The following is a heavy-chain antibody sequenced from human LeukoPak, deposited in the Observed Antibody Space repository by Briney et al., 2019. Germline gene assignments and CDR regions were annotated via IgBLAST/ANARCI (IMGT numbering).Heavy chain of an antibody. CDR3: ANLNVP. D-gene: IGHD1-1*01. V-gene: IGHV3-23*01. CDR2: ITAGGSHT. Sequence: GGSLRLSCTASGFTFSEYAMTWVRQAPGKGLEWVSTITAGGSHTYYPDSVKGRFTISRDNSKNTLYLQMNSLRVEDTAVYYCANLNVPWGQGTLVTVSS. J-gene: IGHJ5*02. CDR1: GFTFSEYA.